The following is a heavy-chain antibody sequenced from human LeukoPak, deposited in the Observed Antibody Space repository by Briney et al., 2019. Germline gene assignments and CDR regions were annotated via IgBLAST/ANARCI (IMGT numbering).Heavy chain of an antibody. CDR1: GGSISSYY. CDR2: IYTSGST. V-gene: IGHV4-4*07. CDR3: ARGRYESTRLSAYYYYYMDV. J-gene: IGHJ6*03. D-gene: IGHD1-14*01. Sequence: PSETLSLTCTVSGGSISSYYWSWIRQPAGKGLEWIGRIYTSGSTIYNPSLKSRVTMSVDPSKNQFSLKLSSVTAADTAVYYCARGRYESTRLSAYYYYYMDVWGKGTTVTASS.